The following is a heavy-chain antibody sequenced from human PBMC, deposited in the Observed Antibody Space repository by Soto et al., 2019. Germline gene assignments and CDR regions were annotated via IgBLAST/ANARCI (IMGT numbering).Heavy chain of an antibody. CDR1: GFTFSSYA. CDR3: ARVQCSSTSCHFGMDV. V-gene: IGHV3-30-3*01. Sequence: PGGSLRLSCAASGFTFSSYAMHWVRQAPGKGLEWVAVISYDGSNKYYADSVKGRLTISRDNSKNTLYLQMNSLRAEDTAVYYCARVQCSSTSCHFGMDVWGQGTTVTVSS. J-gene: IGHJ6*02. D-gene: IGHD2-2*01. CDR2: ISYDGSNK.